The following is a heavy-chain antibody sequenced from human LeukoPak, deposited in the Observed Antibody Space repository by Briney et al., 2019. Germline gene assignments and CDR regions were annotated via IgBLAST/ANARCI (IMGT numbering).Heavy chain of an antibody. V-gene: IGHV4-4*02. CDR1: GASITSRIW. CDR3: ARDVRGYSYGSDYYYYMDV. CDR2: ISHTGSI. D-gene: IGHD5-18*01. Sequence: MSSETLSLTCVVSGASITSRIWWSWVRQPPGKGLEWIGEISHTGSIDYTPSLKSRVTISVDTSKNQFSLKLSSVTAADTAVYYCARDVRGYSYGSDYYYYMDVWGKGTTVTVSS. J-gene: IGHJ6*03.